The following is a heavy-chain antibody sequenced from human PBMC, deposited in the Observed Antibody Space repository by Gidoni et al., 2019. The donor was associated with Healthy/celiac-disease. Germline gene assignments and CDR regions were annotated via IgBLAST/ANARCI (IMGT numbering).Heavy chain of an antibody. CDR3: AATPEAYGSGSYQINY. CDR2: INPNSGGT. CDR1: GYTFTGYY. J-gene: IGHJ4*02. D-gene: IGHD3-10*01. V-gene: IGHV1-2*02. Sequence: QVQLVQSGAEVKKPGASVKVSCKASGYTFTGYYMHWVRQAPGQGLEWMGWINPNSGGTNYAQKFQGRVTMTRDTSISTAYMELSRLRSDDTAVYYCAATPEAYGSGSYQINYWGQGTLVTVSS.